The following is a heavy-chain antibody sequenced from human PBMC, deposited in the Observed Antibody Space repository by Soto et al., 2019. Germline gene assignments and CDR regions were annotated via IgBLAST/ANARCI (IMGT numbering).Heavy chain of an antibody. CDR3: ARGGDWFDP. J-gene: IGHJ5*02. CDR2: IYYSGST. CDR1: GGSTYSSSYR. D-gene: IGHD3-16*01. Sequence: PSETLSVLYTVFGGSTYSSSYRRSWIRQPPGKGLEWIGSIYYSGSTYYNPSLKSRVSISVDTSKNQFSLKLSSLTSADTAVYYCARGGDWFDPWGQGTLVTVSS. V-gene: IGHV4-39*01.